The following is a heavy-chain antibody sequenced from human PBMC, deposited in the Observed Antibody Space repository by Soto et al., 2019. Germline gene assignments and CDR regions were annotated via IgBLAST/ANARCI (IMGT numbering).Heavy chain of an antibody. CDR1: GFSLTSNEMR. Sequence: PTLVNPTQTLTLTCTFSGFSLTSNEMRVTWIRQPPGKALEWLARIDWDGEKFYSSSLRTRLTISKDSSKNQVVLTMTNMDPVDAATYYCARTTNTGTDYWGQGTLVTSPQ. J-gene: IGHJ4*02. V-gene: IGHV2-70*04. CDR3: ARTTNTGTDY. CDR2: IDWDGEK. D-gene: IGHD1-1*01.